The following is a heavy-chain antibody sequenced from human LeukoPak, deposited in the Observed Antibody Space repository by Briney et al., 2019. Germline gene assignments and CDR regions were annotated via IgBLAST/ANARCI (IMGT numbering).Heavy chain of an antibody. V-gene: IGHV4-59*08. Sequence: KPSETLSLTCAVSGGSITSFYWSWIRQPPGKGLEYIGHIYQSGTTNYNPSLRSRVTLSIDTSKNQFSLRLTSLTAADTAVYFCARLVYNYGFDPWGQETLVTVSS. CDR3: ARLVYNYGFDP. CDR1: GGSITSFY. J-gene: IGHJ5*02. CDR2: IYQSGTT. D-gene: IGHD5-18*01.